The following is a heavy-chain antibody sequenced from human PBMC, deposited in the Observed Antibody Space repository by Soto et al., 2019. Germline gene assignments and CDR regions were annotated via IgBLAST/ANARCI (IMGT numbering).Heavy chain of an antibody. D-gene: IGHD2-15*01. J-gene: IGHJ6*02. CDR3: AREYCSGGSCYSRYYGMDV. Sequence: ASMKGSCKGSGYTLTRYYMHWGRQAPGQRVCLMGIINPSGGSTSYAQKFQGRVTMTRDTSTSTVYMELSSLRSEDTAVYYCAREYCSGGSCYSRYYGMDVWGQGTTVTVSS. CDR1: GYTLTRYY. V-gene: IGHV1-46*01. CDR2: INPSGGST.